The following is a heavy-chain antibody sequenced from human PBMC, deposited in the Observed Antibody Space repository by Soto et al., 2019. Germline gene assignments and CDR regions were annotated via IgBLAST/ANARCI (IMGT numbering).Heavy chain of an antibody. CDR1: GYTFTDYY. Sequence: ASVKVSCKASGYTFTDYYMHWVRQAPGQGLEWMGWINANSGGTNYPQKFQGRVTMTRDTSISTAYMELSSLRSDDTAVYYCASGGSSNWPDFWGQGTLVTVSS. V-gene: IGHV1-2*02. D-gene: IGHD6-13*01. J-gene: IGHJ4*02. CDR3: ASGGSSNWPDF. CDR2: INANSGGT.